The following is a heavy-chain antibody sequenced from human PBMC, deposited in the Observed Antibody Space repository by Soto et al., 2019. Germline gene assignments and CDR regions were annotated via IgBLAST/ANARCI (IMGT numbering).Heavy chain of an antibody. CDR2: ISYDGSNK. D-gene: IGHD6-13*01. CDR3: ARDGGLAAAGND. V-gene: IGHV3-30-3*01. CDR1: GFTFSSYA. J-gene: IGHJ4*02. Sequence: QVQLVESGGGVVQPGRSLRLSCAASGFTFSSYAMHWVRQAPGKGLEWVAVISYDGSNKYYADSVKGRFTISRDNSKNTLYLQMNSLRAEDTAVYYCARDGGLAAAGNDWGQGTLVTVSS.